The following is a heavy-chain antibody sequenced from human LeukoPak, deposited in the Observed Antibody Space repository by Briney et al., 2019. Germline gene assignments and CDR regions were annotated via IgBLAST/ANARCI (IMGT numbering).Heavy chain of an antibody. Sequence: ASVKVSCKASGYTFTSYYMHWVRQAPGQGLEWMGIINPSGGSTSYAQKFQGRVTMTRDTSTSTVYMELSSLRSEDTAVYYCARESIYCSSTSCSVDPWGQGTLVTVSS. D-gene: IGHD2-2*01. J-gene: IGHJ5*02. CDR2: INPSGGST. V-gene: IGHV1-46*01. CDR1: GYTFTSYY. CDR3: ARESIYCSSTSCSVDP.